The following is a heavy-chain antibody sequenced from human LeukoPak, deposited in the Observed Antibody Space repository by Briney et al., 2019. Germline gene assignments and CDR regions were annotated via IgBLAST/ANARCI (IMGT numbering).Heavy chain of an antibody. Sequence: SETLSLTCTVSGGSISSYYWSWIRQPPGKGLEWIGYIYYSGTTYYNPSLKSRVTVSVDTSRNQFSLKLSSVTAADTAVYYCARIGYERWLQHNGVPFDYRGQGTLVTVSS. CDR3: ARIGYERWLQHNGVPFDY. D-gene: IGHD5-24*01. CDR2: IYYSGTT. V-gene: IGHV4-59*06. CDR1: GGSISSYY. J-gene: IGHJ4*02.